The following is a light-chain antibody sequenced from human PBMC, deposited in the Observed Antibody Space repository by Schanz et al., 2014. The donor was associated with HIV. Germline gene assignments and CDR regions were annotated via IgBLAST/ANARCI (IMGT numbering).Light chain of an antibody. Sequence: QSVLTQPPSASATPGQRVTISCSGFSSKIGSNYVSWYQQFPGTAPKLLIYDNGRRASGIPDRFSASKSGTSASLDITGLQTGDEADYYCGAWDSSLSGGLFGGGTKLTVL. CDR3: GAWDSSLSGGL. CDR2: DNG. V-gene: IGLV1-51*01. J-gene: IGLJ2*01. CDR1: SSKIGSNY.